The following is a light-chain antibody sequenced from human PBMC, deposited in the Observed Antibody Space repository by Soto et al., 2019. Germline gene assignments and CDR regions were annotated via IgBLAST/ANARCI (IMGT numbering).Light chain of an antibody. J-gene: IGKJ2*01. CDR3: QQSYTTPVYT. CDR1: QTIIFY. CDR2: AAS. Sequence: DIQMTQSPSSLSASVGDRVTITCRASQTIIFYLNWYQQKPGQAPKRLIYAASNLQSGVPSRFSGSGSGTEFTLTSSSLQPEDFATYFCQQSYTTPVYTFGQGTKLEI. V-gene: IGKV1-39*01.